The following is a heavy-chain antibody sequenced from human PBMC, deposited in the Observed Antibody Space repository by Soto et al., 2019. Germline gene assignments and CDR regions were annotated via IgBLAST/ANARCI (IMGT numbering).Heavy chain of an antibody. V-gene: IGHV3-48*02. CDR2: ISSSSSTI. J-gene: IGHJ6*02. CDR3: ARADYTNYYYYGLDV. D-gene: IGHD4-4*01. CDR1: GFTFSSYS. Sequence: QPGGSLRLSCAASGFTFSSYSMNWVRQAPGKGLEWVSYISSSSSTIYYADSVKGRFTISRDNARNSLSLQMNSLRDEDTALYYCARADYTNYYYYGLDVWGQGTTVTVSS.